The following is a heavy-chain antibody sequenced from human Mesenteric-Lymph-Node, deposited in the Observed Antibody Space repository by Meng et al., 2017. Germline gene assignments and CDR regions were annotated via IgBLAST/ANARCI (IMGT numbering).Heavy chain of an antibody. Sequence: SCAISEDSVSSNSAAWNWIRQSPSRGLEWLGRTYYSSKWSTDYAVSVKSRIIINSDTSKNQFSLQLNSVTPEDTAVYFCARTNSAVGANWFDPWGQGTLVTVSS. CDR1: EDSVSSNSAA. J-gene: IGHJ5*02. D-gene: IGHD1-26*01. V-gene: IGHV6-1*01. CDR3: ARTNSAVGANWFDP. CDR2: TYYSSKWST.